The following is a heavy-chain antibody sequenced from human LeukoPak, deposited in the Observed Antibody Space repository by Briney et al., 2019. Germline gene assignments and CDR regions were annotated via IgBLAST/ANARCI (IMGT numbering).Heavy chain of an antibody. J-gene: IGHJ4*02. CDR1: GGSFSGYY. V-gene: IGHV4-34*01. Sequence: MASETLSLTCAVYGGSFSGYYWSWIRQPPGKGLEWIGEIYHSGSTNYNPSLKSRVTISVDKSKNQFSLKLSSVTAADTAVYYCASNYGSGSYYYWGQGTLVTVSS. CDR3: ASNYGSGSYYY. CDR2: IYHSGST. D-gene: IGHD3-10*01.